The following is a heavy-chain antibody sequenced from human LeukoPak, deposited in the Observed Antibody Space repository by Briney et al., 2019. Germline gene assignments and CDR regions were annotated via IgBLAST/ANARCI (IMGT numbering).Heavy chain of an antibody. D-gene: IGHD2-2*01. V-gene: IGHV1-69*05. CDR1: GGTFISYA. CDR2: IIPIFGTA. Sequence: SVKVSCKASGGTFISYAISWVRQAPGQGLEWMGRIIPIFGTANYAQKFQGRVTITTDESTSTAYMELSSLRSEDTAVYYCARGRCSSTSCYLNYYYYMDVWGKGTTVTVSS. CDR3: ARGRCSSTSCYLNYYYYMDV. J-gene: IGHJ6*03.